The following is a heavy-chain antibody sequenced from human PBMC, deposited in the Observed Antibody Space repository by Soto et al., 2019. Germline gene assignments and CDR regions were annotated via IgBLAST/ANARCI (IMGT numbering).Heavy chain of an antibody. CDR1: GFTFDDYA. CDR3: AKARGYSYGDLFDY. Sequence: SLRLSCAASGFTFDDYAMHWVRQAPGKGLEWVSGISWNSGSIGYADSVKGRFTISRDNAKNSLYLQMNSLRAEDTALYYCAKARGYSYGDLFDYWGLGTLVTVSS. V-gene: IGHV3-9*01. J-gene: IGHJ4*02. D-gene: IGHD5-18*01. CDR2: ISWNSGSI.